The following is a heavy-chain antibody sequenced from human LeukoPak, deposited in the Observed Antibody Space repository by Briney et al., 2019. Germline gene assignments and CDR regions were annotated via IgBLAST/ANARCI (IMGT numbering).Heavy chain of an antibody. CDR1: GFTFSSYA. CDR3: AKENVLYPRGVLDY. V-gene: IGHV3-23*01. Sequence: PGGSLTLSCPASGFTFSSYAMSWLRQAPGKGLEWVAAISGSGGSTYYADSVKGRFPISRDKSKNTLYLQMNSLRAEDTAVYYCAKENVLYPRGVLDYWGQGTLVSVSS. D-gene: IGHD2-8*01. CDR2: ISGSGGST. J-gene: IGHJ4*02.